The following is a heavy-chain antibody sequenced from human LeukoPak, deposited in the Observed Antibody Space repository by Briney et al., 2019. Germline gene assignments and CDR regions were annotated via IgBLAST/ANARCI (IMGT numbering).Heavy chain of an antibody. CDR3: ARDQSLAG. CDR1: GFTFSSYE. V-gene: IGHV3-7*01. D-gene: IGHD2-15*01. J-gene: IGHJ4*02. Sequence: GGSLRLSCAASGFTFSSYEMNWVRQAPGKGLEWVAIIKQDGSARYYVDSVKGRFTISGDNADNSLSLQMNSLRPDDTAVYFCARDQSLAGWGQGTLVTVSS. CDR2: IKQDGSAR.